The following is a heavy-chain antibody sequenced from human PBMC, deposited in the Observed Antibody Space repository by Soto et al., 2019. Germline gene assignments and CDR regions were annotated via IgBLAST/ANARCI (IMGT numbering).Heavy chain of an antibody. CDR1: GYTFTGYY. CDR2: ISPKSGGT. Sequence: ASVKVSCKASGYTFTGYYMHWVRQAPGQGFEWMGRISPKSGGTNYAQKFQGRVTMTWDTSLNTAYMELSSLMLEDTAVYYCARPPGYVSDWYYFDLWGQGTLVTVSS. CDR3: ARPPGYVSDWYYFDL. J-gene: IGHJ4*02. V-gene: IGHV1-2*02. D-gene: IGHD3-9*01.